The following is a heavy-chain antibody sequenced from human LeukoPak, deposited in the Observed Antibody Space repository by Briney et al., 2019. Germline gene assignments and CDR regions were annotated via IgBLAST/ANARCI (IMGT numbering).Heavy chain of an antibody. Sequence: GGSVKVSCKASGYTFTRYGISWVGQAPGQGLEGMGWISAYNGNTNYAQKLQGRLTMTTDPSTSTAYMALRSLRSADTAVYYCARDRVLRYFDWLLLGDYFDYWGQGTLVTVSS. V-gene: IGHV1-18*01. D-gene: IGHD3-9*01. CDR1: GYTFTRYG. CDR2: ISAYNGNT. CDR3: ARDRVLRYFDWLLLGDYFDY. J-gene: IGHJ4*02.